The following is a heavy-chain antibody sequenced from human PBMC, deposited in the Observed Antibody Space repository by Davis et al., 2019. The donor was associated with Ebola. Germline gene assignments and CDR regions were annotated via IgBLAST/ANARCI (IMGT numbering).Heavy chain of an antibody. D-gene: IGHD1-26*01. V-gene: IGHV3-23*01. CDR1: GFTFSNAW. Sequence: GESLKISCAASGFTFSNAWMNWVRQAPGKGLEWVSSISGSGDATYYAESVKGRFTISRDNSKNTLYLQMNSLRAEDTAVYYCAKHFSYSGTYFGRFDYWGQGTLVTVSS. J-gene: IGHJ4*02. CDR2: ISGSGDAT. CDR3: AKHFSYSGTYFGRFDY.